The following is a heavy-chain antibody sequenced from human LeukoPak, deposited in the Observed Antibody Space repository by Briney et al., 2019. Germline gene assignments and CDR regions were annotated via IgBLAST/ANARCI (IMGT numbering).Heavy chain of an antibody. CDR2: IKQDGSEK. CDR3: ARDLKIFPMATITLD. J-gene: IGHJ4*02. Sequence: GGSLRLSCAASGFTFSSYWMSWVRQAPGKGLEWVANIKQDGSEKYYVDSVKGRFTISRDNAKNSLYLQMNSLRAEDTAVYYCARDLKIFPMATITLDWGQGTLVTVSS. CDR1: GFTFSSYW. V-gene: IGHV3-7*01. D-gene: IGHD5-24*01.